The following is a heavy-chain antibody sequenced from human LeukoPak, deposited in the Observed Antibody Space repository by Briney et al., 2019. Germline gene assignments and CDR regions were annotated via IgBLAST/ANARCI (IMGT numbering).Heavy chain of an antibody. Sequence: GGSLRLSCAASGFTFSSYGMHWVRQAPGKGLEWVAVIWYDGSSKYYADSVKGRFTISRDKSKNTLHLQMNSLRAEDTAVYYCARDKDIVVVPAAILSESYYYGMDVWGQGTTVTVSS. CDR3: ARDKDIVVVPAAILSESYYYGMDV. CDR1: GFTFSSYG. J-gene: IGHJ6*02. CDR2: IWYDGSSK. V-gene: IGHV3-33*01. D-gene: IGHD2-2*02.